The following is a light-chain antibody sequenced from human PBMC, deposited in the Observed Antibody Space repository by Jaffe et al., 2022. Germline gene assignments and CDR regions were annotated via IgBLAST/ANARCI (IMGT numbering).Light chain of an antibody. CDR2: ENN. V-gene: IGLV1-51*02. J-gene: IGLJ3*02. CDR3: GTWDGTLSALNWV. CDR1: TSNIENNY. Sequence: QSVLTQPPSVSAAPGQKVTISCSGSTSNIENNYVSWFRQLPGKAPKLLIYENNKRPSGIPDRFSGSKSGTSATLGITGLQTGDEADYYCGTWDGTLSALNWVFGGGTKLTVL.